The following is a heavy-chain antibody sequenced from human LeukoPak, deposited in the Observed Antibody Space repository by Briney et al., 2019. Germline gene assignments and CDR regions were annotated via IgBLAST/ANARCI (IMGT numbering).Heavy chain of an antibody. D-gene: IGHD6-6*01. CDR1: GGTFSSYA. Sequence: GASVKVSCKASGGTFSSYAISWVRQAPGQGLEWMGGIIPIFGTANYAQKFQGGVTITADESTSTAYMELSSLRSEDTAVYYCAISSSSTGPAFDIWGQGTMVTVSS. V-gene: IGHV1-69*13. CDR2: IIPIFGTA. J-gene: IGHJ3*02. CDR3: AISSSSTGPAFDI.